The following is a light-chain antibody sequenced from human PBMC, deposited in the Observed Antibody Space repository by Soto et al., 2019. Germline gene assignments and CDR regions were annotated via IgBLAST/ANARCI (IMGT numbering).Light chain of an antibody. CDR2: GAS. J-gene: IGKJ1*01. CDR1: QSVNTN. V-gene: IGKV3-15*01. CDR3: QQYDNRSSWT. Sequence: EIVMTQSPATLSVSPGERASLSCRASQSVNTNVAWYQEKPGQAPRLLIYGASTRATGIPARFSGSGSGTDFTLTISGLQSEDFAFYYCQQYDNRSSWTFGQGAKVEVK.